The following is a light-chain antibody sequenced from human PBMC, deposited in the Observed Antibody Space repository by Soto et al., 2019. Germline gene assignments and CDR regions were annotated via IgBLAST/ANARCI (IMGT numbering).Light chain of an antibody. CDR3: QQYGGSTYT. V-gene: IGKV3-20*01. J-gene: IGKJ2*01. CDR2: GAS. CDR1: QSVSSSH. Sequence: EIVLTQSPGTLSLSPRERATLSCRASQSVSSSHLAWYQQKPGQAPRLLIYGASRRAAGIPDRFSGSGSGTDFTLTISRLEPEDFAVYYCQQYGGSTYTFGQGTKVDI.